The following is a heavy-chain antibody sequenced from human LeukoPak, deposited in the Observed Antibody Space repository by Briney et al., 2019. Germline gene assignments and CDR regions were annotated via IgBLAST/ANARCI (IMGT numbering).Heavy chain of an antibody. J-gene: IGHJ5*01. CDR3: AGERPSSSWYDF. CDR2: IKQDGSEK. Sequence: GGSLRLSCAASEFTFSTYLMTWVRQAPGKGLEWVANIKQDGSEKYYADSVRGRFTVSRDDGKKSLYLQMNSLRVEDTAVYYCAGERPSSSWYDFWGQGTLVTVSS. D-gene: IGHD6-13*01. CDR1: EFTFSTYL. V-gene: IGHV3-7*01.